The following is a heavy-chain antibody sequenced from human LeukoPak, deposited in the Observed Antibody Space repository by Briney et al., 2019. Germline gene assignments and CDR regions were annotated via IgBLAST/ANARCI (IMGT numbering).Heavy chain of an antibody. D-gene: IGHD2-15*01. CDR2: ISYDGSNK. CDR1: GFTFSSYG. J-gene: IGHJ4*02. V-gene: IGHV3-30*18. CDR3: AKDDRRYCSGGSCYSPAY. Sequence: GGSLRLSCAASGFTFSSYGMPWVRQAPGKGLEWVAVISYDGSNKYYADSVKGRFTISRDNSKNTLYLQMNSLRAEDTAVYYCAKDDRRYCSGGSCYSPAYWGQGTLVTVSS.